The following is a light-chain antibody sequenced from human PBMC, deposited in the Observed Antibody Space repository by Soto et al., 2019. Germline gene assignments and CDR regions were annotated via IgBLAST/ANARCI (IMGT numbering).Light chain of an antibody. J-gene: IGKJ1*01. Sequence: EIVLTQSPGTLSLSPGERATLSCRASQSVSSSYLAWYQQKPGQAPRLLIYGASSRATGIPDRFSGSGSATDFTLTISRLEPEDFAVYHCQQYDDSMTFGQGTKVDIK. CDR1: QSVSSSY. CDR2: GAS. CDR3: QQYDDSMT. V-gene: IGKV3-20*01.